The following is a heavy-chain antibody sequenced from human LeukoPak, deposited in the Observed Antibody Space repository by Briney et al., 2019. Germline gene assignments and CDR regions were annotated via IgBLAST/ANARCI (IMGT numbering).Heavy chain of an antibody. J-gene: IGHJ3*02. V-gene: IGHV4-59*01. CDR3: AREGIAAARNAFDI. CDR1: GGSISSYY. CDR2: IYYSGST. D-gene: IGHD6-13*01. Sequence: SETLSLTCTVSGGSISSYYLSWIRQPPGKGLEWIGYIYYSGSTNYNPSLKSRVTISVDTSKNQFSLKLSSVTAADTAVYYCAREGIAAARNAFDIWGQGTMVTVSS.